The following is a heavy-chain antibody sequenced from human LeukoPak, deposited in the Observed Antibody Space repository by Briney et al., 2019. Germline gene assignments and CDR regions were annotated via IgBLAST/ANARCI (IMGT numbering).Heavy chain of an antibody. Sequence: SETLSLTCTVSGGSISSSSYYWGWIRQPPGKGLEWIGSIYYSGSTYYNPSLKSRVTISVDTSKNQFSLKLSSVTAADTAVYYCARQDSTRYCSGGSCFSDYWGLGTLVTVSS. CDR3: ARQDSTRYCSGGSCFSDY. CDR2: IYYSGST. J-gene: IGHJ4*02. CDR1: GGSISSSSYY. D-gene: IGHD2-15*01. V-gene: IGHV4-39*01.